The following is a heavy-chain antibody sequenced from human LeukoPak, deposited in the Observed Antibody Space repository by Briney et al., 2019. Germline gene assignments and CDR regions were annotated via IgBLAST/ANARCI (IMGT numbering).Heavy chain of an antibody. CDR1: GYTFTGYY. V-gene: IGHV1-2*02. Sequence: GASVKVSCKASGYTFTGYYMHWVRQAPGQGLEWMGWINPNSGGTNYAQKFQGRVTMTRDTSISTAYMELSRLRSDDTAVYYCARDGYELLWFGELLYNNNWFDPWGQGTLVTVSS. CDR2: INPNSGGT. CDR3: ARDGYELLWFGELLYNNNWFDP. J-gene: IGHJ5*02. D-gene: IGHD3-10*01.